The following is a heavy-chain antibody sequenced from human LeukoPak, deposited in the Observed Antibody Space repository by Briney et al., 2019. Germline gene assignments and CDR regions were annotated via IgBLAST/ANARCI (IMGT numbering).Heavy chain of an antibody. V-gene: IGHV4-34*01. CDR2: INHSRST. J-gene: IGHJ3*02. CDR3: ARAMDIVVVVAATPPAFDI. Sequence: SETLSLTCAVYGGSFSGYYWSWIRQPPGKGLEWIGEINHSRSTNYNPSLKSRVTISVDTSKNQFSLKLSSVTAADTAVYYCARAMDIVVVVAATPPAFDIWGQGTMVTVSS. CDR1: GGSFSGYY. D-gene: IGHD2-15*01.